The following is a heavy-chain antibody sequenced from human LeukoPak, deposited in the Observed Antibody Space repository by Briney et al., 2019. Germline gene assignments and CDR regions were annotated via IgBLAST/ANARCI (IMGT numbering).Heavy chain of an antibody. CDR3: ARAPPYDFWSGPYYYYYYMDV. J-gene: IGHJ6*03. CDR1: GYTFTSYD. Sequence: ASVKVSCKASGYTFTSYDINWVRQATGQGLEWMGWMNPNSGNTGYAQKFQGRVTMTRNTSISTAYMELSSLRSEDTAVYYCARAPPYDFWSGPYYYYYYMDVWGKGTTVTVSS. V-gene: IGHV1-8*01. CDR2: MNPNSGNT. D-gene: IGHD3-3*01.